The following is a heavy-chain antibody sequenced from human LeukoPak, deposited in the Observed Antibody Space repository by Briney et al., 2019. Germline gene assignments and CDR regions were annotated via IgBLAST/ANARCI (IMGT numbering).Heavy chain of an antibody. V-gene: IGHV1-46*01. CDR3: ARDLPGDFWSGANRYYYYGMDV. D-gene: IGHD3-3*01. J-gene: IGHJ6*02. CDR2: INPSGGST. CDR1: GYTFTSYY. Sequence: ASVKVSCKASGYTFTSYYMHWVRQAPGQGLEWMGIINPSGGSTSYAQKFQGRVTMTRDTSTSTVYMELSSLRSEDTVVYYCARDLPGDFWSGANRYYYYGMDVWGQGTTVTVSS.